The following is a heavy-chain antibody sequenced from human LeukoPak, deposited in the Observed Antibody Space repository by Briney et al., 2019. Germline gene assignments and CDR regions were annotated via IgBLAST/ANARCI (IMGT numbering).Heavy chain of an antibody. J-gene: IGHJ4*02. CDR3: AKFRAYSGYADYFDY. V-gene: IGHV3-23*01. CDR2: ISGSGGST. D-gene: IGHD5-12*01. CDR1: GFTFSSYA. Sequence: GGSLRLSCAASGFTFSSYAMSWVRQAPGKGLEWVSAISGSGGSTYYADSVKGRFTISRDNSKNTRYLQMNSLRAEDTAVYYCAKFRAYSGYADYFDYWGQGTLVTVSS.